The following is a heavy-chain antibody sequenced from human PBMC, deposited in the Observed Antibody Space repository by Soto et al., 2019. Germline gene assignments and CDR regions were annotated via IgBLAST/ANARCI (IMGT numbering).Heavy chain of an antibody. V-gene: IGHV3-23*01. J-gene: IGHJ3*01. CDR1: GFTFSNYA. CDR2: ISGSGGSA. D-gene: IGHD6-19*01. Sequence: GGSLRLSCAASGFTFSNYAMNWVRQAPGKGLEGVSVISGSGGSAYYADSVQGRFTISRDNSKNTLYLQMNSLRAEDTAIYYCVREGSGWYSRGSFDFWGRGTMVTVSS. CDR3: VREGSGWYSRGSFDF.